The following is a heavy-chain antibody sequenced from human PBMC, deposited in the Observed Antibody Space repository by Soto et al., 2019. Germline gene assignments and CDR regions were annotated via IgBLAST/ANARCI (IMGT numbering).Heavy chain of an antibody. CDR3: AKPGIRDIDIVVVPAATYYFDY. CDR2: ISGSGGST. CDR1: GFTFSSYA. Sequence: GGSLRLSCAASGFTFSSYAMSWVRQAPGKGLEWVSAISGSGGSTYYADSVKGRFTMSRDNSKNTLYLQMNSLRAEDTAVYYCAKPGIRDIDIVVVPAATYYFDYWGQGTLVTVSS. V-gene: IGHV3-23*01. D-gene: IGHD2-2*01. J-gene: IGHJ4*02.